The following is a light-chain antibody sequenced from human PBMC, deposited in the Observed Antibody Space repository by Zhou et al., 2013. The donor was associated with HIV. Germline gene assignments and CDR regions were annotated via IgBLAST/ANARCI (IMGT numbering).Light chain of an antibody. Sequence: EIVLTQSPGTLSLSPGERATLSCRASQSVSNNYLAWYQQKPGQAPRRLIYGASNRAAGIPDRFSGSGSGTDFTLTINRLEPEDFAVYYCQQYNKLPVTFGGGTKVEIK. CDR2: GAS. V-gene: IGKV3-20*01. CDR1: QSVSNNY. CDR3: QQYNKLPVT. J-gene: IGKJ4*01.